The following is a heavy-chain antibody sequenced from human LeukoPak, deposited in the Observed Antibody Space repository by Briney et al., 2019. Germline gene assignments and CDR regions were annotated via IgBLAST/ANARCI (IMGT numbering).Heavy chain of an antibody. D-gene: IGHD4-11*01. J-gene: IGHJ6*03. CDR2: IYYSGDT. V-gene: IGHV4-39*01. Sequence: SETLSLTCTVSGGSISSTRYHWGWIRQPPGTGQEWIGSIYYSGDTHYNPSLRSRVTISVDTSKNQFSLRMHSMTAADTSFYYCATGSMTTRYYYYFHMDVWGPGTTVTVSS. CDR3: ATGSMTTRYYYYFHMDV. CDR1: GGSISSTRYH.